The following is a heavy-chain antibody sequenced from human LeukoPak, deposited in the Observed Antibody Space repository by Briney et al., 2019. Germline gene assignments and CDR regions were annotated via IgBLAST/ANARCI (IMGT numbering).Heavy chain of an antibody. Sequence: GGPLRLSCAASGFTFSSYAMSWVRQAPGKGLEWVSGISGSGGSTYYAESVKGRCTISRDNSKKTLFLQMNSLRAEDTAVYYCAKGSNNYPDNFDYWGQGTLVTVSS. CDR1: GFTFSSYA. D-gene: IGHD1-1*01. V-gene: IGHV3-23*01. CDR3: AKGSNNYPDNFDY. CDR2: ISGSGGST. J-gene: IGHJ4*02.